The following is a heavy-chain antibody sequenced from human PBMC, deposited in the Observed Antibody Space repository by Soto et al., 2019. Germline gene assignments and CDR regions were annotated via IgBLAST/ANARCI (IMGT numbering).Heavy chain of an antibody. CDR2: ISGSGGST. CDR1: GFTFSSYA. Sequence: GGSLRLSCAASGFTFSSYAMSWVRQAPGKGLEWVSAISGSGGSTYYADSVKGRFTISRDNSKNTLYLQMNSLRAEDTAVYYCAKDLYYYGSGSYYGSDAFDIWGQGTMVTVSS. D-gene: IGHD3-10*01. CDR3: AKDLYYYGSGSYYGSDAFDI. J-gene: IGHJ3*02. V-gene: IGHV3-23*01.